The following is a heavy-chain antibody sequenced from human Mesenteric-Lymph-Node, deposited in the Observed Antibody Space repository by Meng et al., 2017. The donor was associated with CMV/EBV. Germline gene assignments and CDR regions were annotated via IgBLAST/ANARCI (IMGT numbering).Heavy chain of an antibody. D-gene: IGHD1-26*01. J-gene: IGHJ4*01. Sequence: CQPSGYTVTGYGISWVRQAPGQGLEWMGWVSTYSADRNYVQKFQGRITMTTDTFTNTAYMELRSLKSDDTAVYYCARDRVGEPTFDYWGQGTLVTVSS. V-gene: IGHV1-18*01. CDR1: GYTVTGYG. CDR3: ARDRVGEPTFDY. CDR2: VSTYSADR.